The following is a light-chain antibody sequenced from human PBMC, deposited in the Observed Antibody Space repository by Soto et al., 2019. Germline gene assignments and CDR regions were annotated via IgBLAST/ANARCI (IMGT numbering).Light chain of an antibody. CDR3: PQSFSTPQT. CDR1: QSINIY. Sequence: DIQMTQSPSSLSASVGDSVTITCRASQSINIYLSWYQQKPGKAPKLLINVASTLQGGVPSRFSGSGSGTEFTLAISSLQPEDSATYYCPQSFSTPQTFGGGTRVEIK. V-gene: IGKV1-39*01. J-gene: IGKJ4*01. CDR2: VAS.